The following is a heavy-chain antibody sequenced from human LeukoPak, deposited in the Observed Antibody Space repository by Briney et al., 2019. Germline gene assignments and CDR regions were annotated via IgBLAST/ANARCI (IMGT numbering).Heavy chain of an antibody. D-gene: IGHD3-22*01. CDR2: INPNSVGT. J-gene: IGHJ4*02. Sequence: GASAKVSCKASGYTFIGYYMRWVRQAPGQGLEWMGRINPNSVGTSYAQKFQGRVTMTRDTSISTAYMELSGLRTDDTAVYYCAKSHNYYESSGFLDQWGQGTLVTVSS. CDR1: GYTFIGYY. CDR3: AKSHNYYESSGFLDQ. V-gene: IGHV1-2*06.